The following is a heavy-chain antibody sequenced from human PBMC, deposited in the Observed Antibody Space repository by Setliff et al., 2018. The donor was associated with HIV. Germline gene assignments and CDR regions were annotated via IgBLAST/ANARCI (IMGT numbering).Heavy chain of an antibody. V-gene: IGHV4-38-2*01. CDR1: GYSNSNGYY. J-gene: IGHJ4*02. CDR3: AARNSGNPTRHFDY. D-gene: IGHD3-10*01. CDR2: IYNSGSN. Sequence: SETLSLTCDLSGYSNSNGYYWGWIRQPSGKGLEWIGSIYNSGSNFYNPSLRSRVTISVDPSQDQLSLRLTSVTAADTAVYYCAARNSGNPTRHFDYWGQGTLVTVSS.